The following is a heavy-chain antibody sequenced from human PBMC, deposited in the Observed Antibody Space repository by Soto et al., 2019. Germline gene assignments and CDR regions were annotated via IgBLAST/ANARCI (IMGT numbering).Heavy chain of an antibody. J-gene: IGHJ4*02. CDR2: IIPMFGTA. CDR1: GGTFSSNT. Sequence: QVQLVQSGAEVKKPGSSVTVSCRASGGTFSSNTISWVRQAPGQGLEWMGGIIPMFGTAVYTQKFQARVTITADEPASTAYMELSSLRSDDTAVYYCATEALADTTFDYWGQGTLVTVSS. D-gene: IGHD2-15*01. CDR3: ATEALADTTFDY. V-gene: IGHV1-69*12.